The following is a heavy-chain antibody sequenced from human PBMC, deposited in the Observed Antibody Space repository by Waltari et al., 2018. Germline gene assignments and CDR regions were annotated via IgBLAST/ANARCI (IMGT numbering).Heavy chain of an antibody. CDR2: SYTGDSDT. D-gene: IGHD3-16*01. CDR1: GYGFDSYW. J-gene: IGHJ5*02. CDR3: ARRFMTGEGLTLNWLDP. V-gene: IGHV5-51*01. Sequence: VQLVQSGAEVKKPGESLRISCRDSGYGFDSYWIAWVRQRPGKGLEWMGHSYTGDSDTRYNPSFQGQGTISADKSVTTVYLQWSSLKTSDSGIYYCARRFMTGEGLTLNWLDPWGQGTLVTVSS.